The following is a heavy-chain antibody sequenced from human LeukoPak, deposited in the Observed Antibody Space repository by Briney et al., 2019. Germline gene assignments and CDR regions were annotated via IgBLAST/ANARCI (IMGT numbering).Heavy chain of an antibody. D-gene: IGHD3-10*01. J-gene: IGHJ4*02. V-gene: IGHV4-34*01. CDR1: GVSFSGYY. Sequence: PSGTLSLTCAVYGVSFSGYYWSWVRQPPGKGLEWIGEINHSGSTTYNPSLKSRVTISVDTSKNQLSLKLSSVTAADTAVYYCAPMGRGVIIKWGQGTLVTVSS. CDR2: INHSGST. CDR3: APMGRGVIIK.